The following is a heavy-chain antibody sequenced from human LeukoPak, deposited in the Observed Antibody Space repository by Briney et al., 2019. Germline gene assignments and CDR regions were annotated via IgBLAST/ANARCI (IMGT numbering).Heavy chain of an antibody. J-gene: IGHJ6*02. Sequence: GGSLRLSCVASGFTFSSYWMHWVRQDPRKGLAWVSRINGDGRNINYADSVRGRFTISRDNAKNTLYLQMNTLRVEDTAVYYCTRDLMDYDVSTGLHHYYMDVWGQGTTVTVSS. CDR1: GFTFSSYW. CDR3: TRDLMDYDVSTGLHHYYMDV. CDR2: INGDGRNI. V-gene: IGHV3-74*01. D-gene: IGHD3-9*01.